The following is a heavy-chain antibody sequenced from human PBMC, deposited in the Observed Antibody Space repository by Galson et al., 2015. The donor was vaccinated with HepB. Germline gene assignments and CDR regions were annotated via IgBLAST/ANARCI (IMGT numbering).Heavy chain of an antibody. CDR1: GYTFTGYY. Sequence: SCKASGYTFTGYYMHWVRQAPGQGLEWMGRINPNSGGTNYAQKFQGRVTMTRDTSISTAYMELSRLRSDDTVVYYCAREAYSSSWYGYNAFDIWGQGTMVTVSS. J-gene: IGHJ3*02. V-gene: IGHV1-2*05. CDR2: INPNSGGT. CDR3: AREAYSSSWYGYNAFDI. D-gene: IGHD6-13*01.